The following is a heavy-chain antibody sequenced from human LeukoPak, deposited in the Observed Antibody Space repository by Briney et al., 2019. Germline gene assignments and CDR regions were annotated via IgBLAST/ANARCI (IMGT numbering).Heavy chain of an antibody. V-gene: IGHV3-30-3*01. J-gene: IGHJ4*02. CDR3: ARGGEDIVVVPAAIELDY. D-gene: IGHD2-2*01. CDR1: GFTFSSYA. Sequence: GRSLRLSCAASGFTFSSYAMHWVRQAPGKGLEWVAVISYDGSNKYYADSVKGRFTISRDNSKNTLYLQMNSLRAEDTAVYYCARGGEDIVVVPAAIELDYWGQGTLVTVSS. CDR2: ISYDGSNK.